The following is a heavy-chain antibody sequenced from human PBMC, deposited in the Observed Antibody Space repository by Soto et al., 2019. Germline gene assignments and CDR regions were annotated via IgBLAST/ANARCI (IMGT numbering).Heavy chain of an antibody. V-gene: IGHV3-23*01. D-gene: IGHD1-26*01. CDR2: ISGSGGST. Sequence: PGGSLRHSCAASGFTFSSYAMSWVRQAPGKGLEWVSAISGSGGSTYYADSVKGRFTISRDNSKSTVYLELNNLSAEDTAVYHCAKNQGVELVPLATVDWFDPWGQGSLVTVSS. J-gene: IGHJ5*02. CDR1: GFTFSSYA. CDR3: AKNQGVELVPLATVDWFDP.